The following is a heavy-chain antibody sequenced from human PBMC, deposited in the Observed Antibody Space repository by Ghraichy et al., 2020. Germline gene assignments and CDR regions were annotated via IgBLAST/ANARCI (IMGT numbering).Heavy chain of an antibody. V-gene: IGHV4-59*01. J-gene: IGHJ3*02. Sequence: LRLSCTVSGGSISSYYWSWIRQPPGKGLEWIGYIYYSGSTNYNPSLKSRVTISVDTSKNQFSLKLSSVTAADTAVYYCARDPAPDSGWERAFDIWGQGTMVTVSS. CDR3: ARDPAPDSGWERAFDI. CDR2: IYYSGST. CDR1: GGSISSYY. D-gene: IGHD6-19*01.